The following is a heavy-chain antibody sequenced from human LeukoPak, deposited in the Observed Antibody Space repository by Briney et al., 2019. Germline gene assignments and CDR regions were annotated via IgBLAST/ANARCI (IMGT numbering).Heavy chain of an antibody. CDR2: IYPGDSDT. V-gene: IGHV5-51*01. D-gene: IGHD5-24*01. J-gene: IGHJ4*02. CDR1: GYIYTSYW. CDR3: ARHVVVATNADY. Sequence: GESLKISCNSSGYIYTSYWIGWVRQMPGKGLEWMGIIYPGDSDTRYSPSFQGQVTISADKSISTAYLQWSSLKASDTAMYYCARHVVVATNADYWGQGTLVTVSS.